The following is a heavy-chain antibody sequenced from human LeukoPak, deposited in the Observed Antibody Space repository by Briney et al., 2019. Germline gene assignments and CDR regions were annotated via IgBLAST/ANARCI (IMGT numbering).Heavy chain of an antibody. CDR2: IYYSGST. V-gene: IGHV4-59*08. Sequence: SETLSLTCTVSGGSISSYYWSWIRQPPGKGLEWIGYIYYSGSTNYNPSLKSRVTISVDTSKNQFFLKLSSVTAADSAVDYCARQPPYYYYGMDVWGQGTTVTVSS. CDR1: GGSISSYY. CDR3: ARQPPYYYYGMDV. J-gene: IGHJ6*02.